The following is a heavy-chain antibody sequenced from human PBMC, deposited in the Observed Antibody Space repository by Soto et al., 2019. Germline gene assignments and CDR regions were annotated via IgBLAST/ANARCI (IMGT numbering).Heavy chain of an antibody. Sequence: GGSLRLSCAASGFTFSSYWMHWVRHAPGKGLVWVSRINTDGSGTSYADSVKGRFTISRDNAKNTLYLQMNSLRAEDTAVYYCARDTFRGVAATPDYYMDVWGKGTTVTVSS. D-gene: IGHD2-15*01. J-gene: IGHJ6*03. CDR3: ARDTFRGVAATPDYYMDV. CDR1: GFTFSSYW. CDR2: INTDGSGT. V-gene: IGHV3-74*01.